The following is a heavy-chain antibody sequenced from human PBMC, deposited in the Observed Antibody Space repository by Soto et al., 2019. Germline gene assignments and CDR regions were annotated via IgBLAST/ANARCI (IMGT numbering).Heavy chain of an antibody. D-gene: IGHD3-10*01. CDR1: GNTFTSYD. CDR3: ARGRTSGTYYLLDY. Sequence: ASVKVSCKASGNTFTSYDINWVRQDTGHGLEWMAWIKPNSGNIGYAQKLQGRVTMTRDTAIRTAYMEVSSLRSDDTAVYYCARGRTSGTYYLLDYRGEGTLVTIS. CDR2: IKPNSGNI. V-gene: IGHV1-8*01. J-gene: IGHJ4*02.